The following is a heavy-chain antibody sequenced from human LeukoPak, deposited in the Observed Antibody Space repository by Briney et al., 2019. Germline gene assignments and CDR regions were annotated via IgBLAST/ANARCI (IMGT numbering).Heavy chain of an antibody. J-gene: IGHJ3*02. CDR2: IYYSGST. D-gene: IGHD2/OR15-2a*01. CDR1: GASISGYY. CDR3: ARCLSRGNNGFDI. Sequence: SETLSLTCSVSGASISGYYWSWIRQPPGKGLEWFGHIYYSGSTTYNPSLKSRVTISVDTSKNQFSLKLSSVTAADTAVYYCARCLSRGNNGFDIWGQGTMVTVSS. V-gene: IGHV4-59*01.